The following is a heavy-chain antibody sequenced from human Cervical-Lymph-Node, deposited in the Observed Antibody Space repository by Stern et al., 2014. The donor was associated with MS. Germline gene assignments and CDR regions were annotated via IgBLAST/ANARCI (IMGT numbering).Heavy chain of an antibody. J-gene: IGHJ4*02. V-gene: IGHV1-69*01. CDR1: GGTFNTYP. Sequence: QMQLVQYGAEVKKPGASVKVSCKVSGGTFNTYPISWVRQAPGQGLEWMGGIIPIFGTVDYAQKFQGRVTITADESTTTAHMELSSLRSEDTAVYYCAREAGYSSSWLGYYFDNWGQGTLVTVSS. D-gene: IGHD6-13*01. CDR3: AREAGYSSSWLGYYFDN. CDR2: IIPIFGTV.